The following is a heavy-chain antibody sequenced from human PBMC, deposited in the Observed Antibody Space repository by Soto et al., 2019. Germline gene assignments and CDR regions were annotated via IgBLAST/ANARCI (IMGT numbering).Heavy chain of an antibody. D-gene: IGHD3-3*01. Sequence: GGSLRLSCAASGFTFSSYWMHWVRQAPGKGLVWVSRTNSDGSITNYADSVKGRFTISRDNAKNTLYLQMNSLRPEDTALYYCARAGVFGVVFPFDPWGQGTLVTVSS. CDR3: ARAGVFGVVFPFDP. V-gene: IGHV3-74*01. J-gene: IGHJ5*02. CDR1: GFTFSSYW. CDR2: TNSDGSIT.